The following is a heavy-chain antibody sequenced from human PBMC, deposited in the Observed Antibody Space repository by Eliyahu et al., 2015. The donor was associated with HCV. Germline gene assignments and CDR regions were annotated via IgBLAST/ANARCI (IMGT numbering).Heavy chain of an antibody. J-gene: IGHJ6*02. CDR1: GXSVSSSY. CDR3: ASLFGADSSSYYGMDV. D-gene: IGHD3-3*01. V-gene: IGHV4-59*02. CDR2: ISYSGNT. Sequence: QVQVQESGPGLLKPSETLSLSCSVSGXSVSSSYWSWVRQPPGGGLEWMGYISYSGNTKYNPSLKSRVTISVDTSKNQLSLKLRSVTAADAGVYYCASLFGADSSSYYGMDVWGQGITVTVSS.